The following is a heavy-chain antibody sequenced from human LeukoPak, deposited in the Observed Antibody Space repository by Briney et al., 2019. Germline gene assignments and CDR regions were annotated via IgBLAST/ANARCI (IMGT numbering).Heavy chain of an antibody. CDR2: ISGSGGST. J-gene: IGHJ6*03. CDR1: GFTFRSYA. V-gene: IGHV3-23*01. Sequence: GGSLRLSCAASGFTFRSYAMSWVRQAPGKGLEWVSAISGSGGSTYYADSVKGRFTISRDNSKNTLYLQMNSLRAEDTAVYYCAKGGGSYPFDYYYYYMDVWGKGTTVTVSS. D-gene: IGHD1-26*01. CDR3: AKGGGSYPFDYYYYYMDV.